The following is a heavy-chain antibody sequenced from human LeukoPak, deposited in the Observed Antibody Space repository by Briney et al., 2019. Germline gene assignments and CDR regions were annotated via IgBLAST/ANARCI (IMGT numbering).Heavy chain of an antibody. J-gene: IGHJ6*02. CDR3: VRGPRRDYYGMDV. CDR1: GGSIRSYY. V-gene: IGHV4-59*01. CDR2: MYYSGRT. Sequence: PSETLSLTCTVSGGSIRSYYWSWIRQPPGKGLEWIGYMYYSGRTNHNPPLKSRVTTSVDTSKNQLSLKLSSVTAADTAVYYCVRGPRRDYYGMDVWGQGTTVTVSS.